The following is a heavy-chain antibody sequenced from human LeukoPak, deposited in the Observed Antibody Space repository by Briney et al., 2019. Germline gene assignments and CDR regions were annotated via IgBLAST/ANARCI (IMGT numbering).Heavy chain of an antibody. CDR2: ISSDGNTI. J-gene: IGHJ4*02. CDR3: ERTSFDSSGHRMHFDY. V-gene: IGHV3-48*03. CDR1: GFTLSSYE. Sequence: PGGSLRLSCAASGFTLSSYENNWVRQAPGKGLEWISYISSDGNTIYYADSVKGRFTISRDNAKNSFYLQMNSLRAEDTAVYYCERTSFDSSGHRMHFDYWGQGTLVTVSS. D-gene: IGHD3-22*01.